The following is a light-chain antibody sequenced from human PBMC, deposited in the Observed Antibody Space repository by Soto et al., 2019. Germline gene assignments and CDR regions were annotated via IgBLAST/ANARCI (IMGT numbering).Light chain of an antibody. CDR1: QSISNNY. CDR3: QQYGRSLPT. V-gene: IGKV3-20*01. Sequence: PMERVTLSCWASQSISNNYLAWYQQKPGQAPRVLIYGASSRATGIPDRFSGSGSGTDFTLTISRLQPEDFALYYCQQYGRSLPTFGRGTKLEIK. J-gene: IGKJ2*01. CDR2: GAS.